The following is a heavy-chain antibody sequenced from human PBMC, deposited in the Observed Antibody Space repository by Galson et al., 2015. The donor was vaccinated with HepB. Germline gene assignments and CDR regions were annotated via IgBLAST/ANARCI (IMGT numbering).Heavy chain of an antibody. CDR1: GYTFTSYA. CDR2: IIPIFGTA. J-gene: IGHJ6*02. V-gene: IGHV1-69*13. Sequence: SVKVSCKASGYTFTSYAISWVRQAPGQGLEWMGGIIPIFGTANYAQKFQGRVTITADESTSTAYMELSSLRSEDTAVYYCARDGKDYSNYYYYGMDVWGQGTTVTVSS. D-gene: IGHD4-11*01. CDR3: ARDGKDYSNYYYYGMDV.